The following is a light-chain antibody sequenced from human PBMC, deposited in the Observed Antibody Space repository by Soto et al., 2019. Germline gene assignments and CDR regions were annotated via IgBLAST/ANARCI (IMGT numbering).Light chain of an antibody. V-gene: IGLV1-40*01. CDR1: TSNIGAGYG. CDR2: DNT. CDR3: QTYDRNLGGSI. Sequence: QSVLTQPPSVSGAPGQRVTISCSGTTSNIGAGYGVHCYQKSPGTAPRLLIYDNTNRPSGVPDRFSGSKSGTSVSLAITGLQTEDESDYYCQTYDRNLGGSIFGGGTKLTVL. J-gene: IGLJ2*01.